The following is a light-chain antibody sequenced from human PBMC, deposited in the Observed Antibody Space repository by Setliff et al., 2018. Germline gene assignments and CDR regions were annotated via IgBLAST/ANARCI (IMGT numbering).Light chain of an antibody. Sequence: QSALTQPPSVSGAPGQRVTISCAGRSSNIGTGYDVHWYQQLPGTAPKPLIYGNNIRPSGVPDRFSGSQSGTSASLAITGLHSEDEADHYCQSYDSSLSAYVFGTGTKVTVL. CDR2: GNN. J-gene: IGLJ1*01. CDR1: SSNIGTGYD. V-gene: IGLV1-40*01. CDR3: QSYDSSLSAYV.